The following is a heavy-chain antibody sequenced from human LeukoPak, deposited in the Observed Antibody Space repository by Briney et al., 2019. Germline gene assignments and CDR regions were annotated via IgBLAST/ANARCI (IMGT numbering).Heavy chain of an antibody. V-gene: IGHV3-30*02. CDR1: GFTFSSYG. J-gene: IGHJ4*02. D-gene: IGHD6-19*01. Sequence: PGGSLRLSCAASGFTFSSYGMHWVRQAPGKGLEWVAFIRYDGSNKYYADSVKGRFTISRDNSKNTLYLQMSSLRAEDTAVYYCAKEAALAVAGTLVDYWGQGTLVTVSS. CDR3: AKEAALAVAGTLVDY. CDR2: IRYDGSNK.